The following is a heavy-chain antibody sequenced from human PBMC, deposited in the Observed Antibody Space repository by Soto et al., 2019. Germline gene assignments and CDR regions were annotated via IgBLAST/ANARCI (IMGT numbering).Heavy chain of an antibody. V-gene: IGHV3-23*01. J-gene: IGHJ4*02. Sequence: GGSLRLSCAASGFTFSSYAMSWVRQAPGKGLEWVSAISGSGGSTYYADSVKGRFTISRDNSKNTLYLQMNSLRAEDPAVYYCAKGFGDYGDYDCFDYWGQGTLVTVSS. CDR2: ISGSGGST. CDR3: AKGFGDYGDYDCFDY. CDR1: GFTFSSYA. D-gene: IGHD4-17*01.